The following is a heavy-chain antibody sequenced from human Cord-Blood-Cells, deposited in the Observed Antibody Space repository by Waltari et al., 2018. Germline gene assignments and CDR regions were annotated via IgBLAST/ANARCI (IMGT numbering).Heavy chain of an antibody. D-gene: IGHD3-9*01. J-gene: IGHJ4*02. CDR2: INHSGST. Sequence: QVQLQQWGAGLLKPSETLSLTCAVYGGSFSGYYWSWIRQPPGKGLEWIGEINHSGSTNYNPSLKGRVTISVDTSKNQFSRKLSSVTAADTAVYYCARRDYDILTGYDYWGQGTLVTVSS. CDR1: GGSFSGYY. V-gene: IGHV4-34*01. CDR3: ARRDYDILTGYDY.